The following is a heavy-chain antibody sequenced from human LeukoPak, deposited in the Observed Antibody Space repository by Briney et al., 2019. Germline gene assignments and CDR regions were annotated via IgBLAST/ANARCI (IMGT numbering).Heavy chain of an antibody. CDR2: IYYSGST. J-gene: IGHJ4*02. Sequence: SSETLSLTCTVSGYSISSGYYWGWIRQPPGKGLEWIGYIYYSGSTNYNPSLKSRVTISVDTSKNQFSLKLSSVTAADTAVYYCARLTGSYYGEYWGQGTLVTVSS. D-gene: IGHD1-26*01. CDR1: GYSISSGYY. CDR3: ARLTGSYYGEY. V-gene: IGHV4-61*01.